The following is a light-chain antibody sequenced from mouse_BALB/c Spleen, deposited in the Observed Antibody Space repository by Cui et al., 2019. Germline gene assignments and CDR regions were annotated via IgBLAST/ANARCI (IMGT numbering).Light chain of an antibody. V-gene: IGKV1-135*01. J-gene: IGKJ1*01. CDR1: HSLLDSDGKTY. CDR2: LVS. Sequence: DVVMTQTPLTLSVTIGQPASIPCKSSHSLLDSDGKTYLTWLLQRPGQSPKRLIYLVSKLDSGVPDRFTGSGSGTEFTLKISGVEAEDLGVYYCWQGTHFPQTFGGGTKLEIK. CDR3: WQGTHFPQT.